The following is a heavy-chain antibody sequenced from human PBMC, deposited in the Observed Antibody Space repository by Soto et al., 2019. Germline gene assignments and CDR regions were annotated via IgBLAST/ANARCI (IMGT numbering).Heavy chain of an antibody. CDR2: IKSKTDGGTT. V-gene: IGHV3-15*01. CDR1: GFTSSNAW. CDR3: TTRSGRSSWYGNY. J-gene: IGHJ4*02. Sequence: PGGSLRLSCAASGFTSSNAWMSWVRQAPGKGLEWVGRIKSKTDGGTTDYAAPVKGRFTISRDDSKNTLYLQMNSLKTEDTAVYYCTTRSGRSSWYGNYWGQGTLVTVSS. D-gene: IGHD6-13*01.